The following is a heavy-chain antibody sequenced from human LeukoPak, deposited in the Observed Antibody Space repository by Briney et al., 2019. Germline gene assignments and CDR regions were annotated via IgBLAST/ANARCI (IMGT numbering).Heavy chain of an antibody. V-gene: IGHV3-21*01. J-gene: IGHJ4*02. CDR1: GFTFSSYS. CDR3: ARPRGNVEMATIPFDY. CDR2: ISSSSSYI. Sequence: GGSLRLSCVVSGFTFSSYSMNWVRQAPGKGLEWVSSISSSSSYIYYADSVKGRFTISRDNAKNSLYLQMNSLRAEDTAVYYCARPRGNVEMATIPFDYWGQGTLVTVSS. D-gene: IGHD5-24*01.